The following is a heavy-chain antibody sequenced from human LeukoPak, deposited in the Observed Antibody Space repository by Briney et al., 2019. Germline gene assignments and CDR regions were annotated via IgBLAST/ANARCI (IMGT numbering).Heavy chain of an antibody. V-gene: IGHV3-33*06. CDR2: IWYDGSNK. CDR3: AKVVYGDYDSGMDV. D-gene: IGHD4-17*01. CDR1: GFTFSSYG. J-gene: IGHJ6*02. Sequence: HPGGSLRLSCAASGFTFSSYGMHWVRQAPGKGLEWVAVIWYDGSNKYYADSVKGRFTISRDNSKNTLYLQMNSLRAEDTAVYYCAKVVYGDYDSGMDVWGQGTTVTVSS.